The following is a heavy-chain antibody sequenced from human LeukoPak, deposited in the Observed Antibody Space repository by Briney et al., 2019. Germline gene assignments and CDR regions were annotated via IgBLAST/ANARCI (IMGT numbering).Heavy chain of an antibody. V-gene: IGHV4-39*01. CDR3: IGYTSTHWALED. Sequence: AETLSLTCTVSGVSISSSGDYCAGIRQPPGKGLEWICSSSYSGTTYYNPSLKSRDTTSKDTSKTQFSLNLSFVTAADTAVYYCIGYTSTHWALEDWGQGTLVAVSS. CDR2: SSYSGTT. CDR1: GVSISSSGDY. D-gene: IGHD6-13*01. J-gene: IGHJ4*02.